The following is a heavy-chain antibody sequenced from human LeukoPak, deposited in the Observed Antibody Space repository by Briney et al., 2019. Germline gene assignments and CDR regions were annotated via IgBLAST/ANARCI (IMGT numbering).Heavy chain of an antibody. CDR2: IKEDGSRI. V-gene: IGHV3-7*01. CDR1: GFTFSNYW. J-gene: IGHJ4*02. Sequence: GGSLRLSCAGTGFTFSNYWMNWVRQAPGKGREWVANIKEDGSRINYVESVKGRFTISRDKAKNSVYLQMDNLRAEDTAVYYCVGSSGWLFDYWGQGILVAVSS. D-gene: IGHD6-19*01. CDR3: VGSSGWLFDY.